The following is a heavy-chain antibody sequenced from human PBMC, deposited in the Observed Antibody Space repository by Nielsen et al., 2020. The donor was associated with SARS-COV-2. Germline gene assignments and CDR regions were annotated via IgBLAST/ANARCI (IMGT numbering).Heavy chain of an antibody. D-gene: IGHD3-22*01. CDR1: GGTFSSYA. CDR2: IIPILGTA. J-gene: IGHJ4*02. Sequence: SVKVSCKASGGTFSSYAIAWVRQAPGQGLEWMGGIIPILGTASYAQKFQGRVTISADDSTSTGYMELSSLRSDDTAMYYCARESHYDSSGPADSWGQGSLVTVSS. V-gene: IGHV1-69*13. CDR3: ARESHYDSSGPADS.